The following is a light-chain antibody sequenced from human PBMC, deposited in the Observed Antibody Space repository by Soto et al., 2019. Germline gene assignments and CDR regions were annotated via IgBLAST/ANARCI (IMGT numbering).Light chain of an antibody. CDR1: SSDVGGYNY. CDR2: EVD. CDR3: SSYTATSTLVV. J-gene: IGLJ2*01. Sequence: QSALTQPASVSGSPGQSITISCTGTSSDVGGYNYVSWYQQHPGKAPKLMIYEVDNRPSGVSNSFSGSRSGNTASLSIYGLQSEDEADYYCSSYTATSTLVVFGGGTKVTV. V-gene: IGLV2-14*01.